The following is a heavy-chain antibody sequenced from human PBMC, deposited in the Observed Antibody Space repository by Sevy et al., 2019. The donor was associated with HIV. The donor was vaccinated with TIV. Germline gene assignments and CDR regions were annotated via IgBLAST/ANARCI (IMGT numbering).Heavy chain of an antibody. Sequence: GGSLRLSCAASGFPFSSYAMSWVRQAPGRGLEWVSTLIGGGRRTYYADSVTGRFIISRDNSRNTLYLQMNSLRAEDTAMYYCARDFYEFGDPRGLDYWGQGVLVTVSS. CDR1: GFPFSSYA. CDR2: LIGGGRRT. J-gene: IGHJ4*02. V-gene: IGHV3-23*01. D-gene: IGHD4-17*01. CDR3: ARDFYEFGDPRGLDY.